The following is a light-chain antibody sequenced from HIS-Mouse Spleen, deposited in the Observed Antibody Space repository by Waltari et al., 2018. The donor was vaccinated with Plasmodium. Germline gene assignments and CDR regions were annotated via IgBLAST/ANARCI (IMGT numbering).Light chain of an antibody. CDR2: EGS. J-gene: IGLJ3*02. Sequence: QSALTQPAPVSGSPGPSLTISCTGPSSDVGSYNLLSWYQQHPGKAPKLMIYEGSKRPSGVSNRFSGSKSGNTASLTISGLQAEDEADYYCCSYAGSSTNWVFGGGTKLTVL. CDR1: SSDVGSYNL. V-gene: IGLV2-23*01. CDR3: CSYAGSSTNWV.